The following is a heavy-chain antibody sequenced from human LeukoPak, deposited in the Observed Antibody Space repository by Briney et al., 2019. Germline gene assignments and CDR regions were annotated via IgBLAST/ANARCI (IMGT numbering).Heavy chain of an antibody. V-gene: IGHV4-31*03. CDR3: ARVDIAAAGTNWFDP. Sequence: MSSETLSLTCTVSGVSISSGGYYWSWIRQHPGKGLGWIGYIYYSGSTYYNPFLKSRVTISVDTSKNQFSLKLSSVTAADTAVYYCARVDIAAAGTNWFDPWGQGTLVTVSS. CDR1: GVSISSGGYY. D-gene: IGHD6-13*01. CDR2: IYYSGST. J-gene: IGHJ5*02.